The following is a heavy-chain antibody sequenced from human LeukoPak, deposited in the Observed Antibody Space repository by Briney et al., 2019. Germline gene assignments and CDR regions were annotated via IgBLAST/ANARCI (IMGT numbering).Heavy chain of an antibody. CDR1: GFTFSDYY. CDR2: ISSSSSYT. Sequence: GGSLRLSCAASGFTFSDYYMSWIRQAPGKGLEWVSYISSSSSYTNYADSVKGRFTISRDNAKNSLYLQMNSLRAEDTAVYYCARVPLGGYYFDYWGQGTLVTVSS. D-gene: IGHD3-16*01. J-gene: IGHJ4*02. CDR3: ARVPLGGYYFDY. V-gene: IGHV3-11*06.